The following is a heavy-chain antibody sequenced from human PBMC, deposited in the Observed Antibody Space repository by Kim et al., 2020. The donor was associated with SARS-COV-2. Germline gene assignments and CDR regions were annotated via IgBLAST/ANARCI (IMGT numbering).Heavy chain of an antibody. CDR3: AKDVSEGAGSYLDH. CDR2: ISRSGASI. D-gene: IGHD3-10*01. Sequence: GGSLILSCAASGFTFDSYAMNWVRQAPGKGLVWISAISRSGASIYYADSVKGRFTISRDNSKTTVYLQMNSLRVEDTGIYYCAKDVSEGAGSYLDHWGQGTLVTVS. V-gene: IGHV3-23*01. CDR1: GFTFDSYA. J-gene: IGHJ4*02.